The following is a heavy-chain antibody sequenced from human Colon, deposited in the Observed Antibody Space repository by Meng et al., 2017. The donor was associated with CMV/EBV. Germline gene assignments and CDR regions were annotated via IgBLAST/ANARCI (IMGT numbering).Heavy chain of an antibody. D-gene: IGHD4-23*01. CDR2: LRYDGKYK. J-gene: IGHJ1*01. Sequence: SGFTLSTSGMHCVRQAPGKGLEWVAFLRYDGKYKYYGDSVKGRFTISRDSSNNTLYLQMNSLRADDTAVYYCAKVSTMVVSPSYFQDWGQGTLVTVSS. CDR3: AKVSTMVVSPSYFQD. V-gene: IGHV3-30*02. CDR1: GFTLSTSG.